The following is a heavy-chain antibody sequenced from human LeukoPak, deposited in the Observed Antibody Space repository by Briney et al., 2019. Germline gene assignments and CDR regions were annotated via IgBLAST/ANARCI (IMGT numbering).Heavy chain of an antibody. CDR3: VRQGSSWAKFDY. CDR2: IYTSGST. CDR1: GGSISSYY. J-gene: IGHJ4*02. D-gene: IGHD6-13*01. V-gene: IGHV4-4*07. Sequence: SETLSLTCTVSGGSISSYYWSWIRQPAGKGLEWIGRIYTSGSTNYNPSLKSRVTISVDTSKNQFSLKLSSVTAADTAVYYCVRQGSSWAKFDYWGQGTLVTVSS.